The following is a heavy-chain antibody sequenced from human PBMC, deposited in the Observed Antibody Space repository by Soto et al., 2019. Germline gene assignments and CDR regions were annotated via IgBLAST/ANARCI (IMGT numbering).Heavy chain of an antibody. J-gene: IGHJ4*02. V-gene: IGHV3-15*01. CDR2: IKSKTDGGTT. CDR1: GFAFSNAW. D-gene: IGHD3-3*01. CDR3: VKVMLTYYDFWSVAGPFDY. Sequence: GGSLRLSCAASGFAFSNAWMSWVRQAPGKGLEWVGRIKSKTDGGTTDYAAPVKGRFTISRDDSKNTLYLQMNSLRTEDTAVYYFVKVMLTYYDFWSVAGPFDYWGQGTLVTVSS.